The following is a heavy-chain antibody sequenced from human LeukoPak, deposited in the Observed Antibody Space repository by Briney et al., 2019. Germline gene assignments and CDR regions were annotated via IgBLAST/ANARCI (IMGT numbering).Heavy chain of an antibody. CDR2: INPNSGGT. CDR3: ARDSSGWLHFDY. Sequence: ASVKVSCKASGYTFTGYYMHWVRQAPGQGLEWVGWINPNSGGTNYAQKFQGRVTMTRDTSISTAYMELSRLRSDDTAVYYCARDSSGWLHFDYWGQGTLVTVSS. D-gene: IGHD6-19*01. CDR1: GYTFTGYY. V-gene: IGHV1-2*02. J-gene: IGHJ4*02.